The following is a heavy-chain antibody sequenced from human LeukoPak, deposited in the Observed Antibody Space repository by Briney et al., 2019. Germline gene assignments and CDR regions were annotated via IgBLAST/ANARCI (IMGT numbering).Heavy chain of an antibody. Sequence: GGSLRLPCAASGFIFRNYAMSWVRQAPGKGLQWVAAITGSGDTTYYGDSVMGRFTISRDNSKNTLYLEVNTLRAEDTAVYYCAKWGDYGILTGYYVSDFWGQGTLVTVSS. CDR1: GFIFRNYA. D-gene: IGHD3-9*01. CDR3: AKWGDYGILTGYYVSDF. J-gene: IGHJ4*02. CDR2: ITGSGDTT. V-gene: IGHV3-23*01.